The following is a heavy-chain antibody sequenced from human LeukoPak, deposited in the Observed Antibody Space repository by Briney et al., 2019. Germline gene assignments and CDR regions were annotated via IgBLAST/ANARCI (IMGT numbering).Heavy chain of an antibody. V-gene: IGHV3-30-3*01. CDR3: ARDMEDTAMVTADY. Sequence: GGSLRLSCAASGFTFSSYAMSWVRQAPGKGLEWVAVISYDGSNKYYADSVKGRFTISRDNSKNTLYLQMNSLRAEDTAVYYCARDMEDTAMVTADYWGQGTLVTVSS. J-gene: IGHJ4*02. CDR1: GFTFSSYA. CDR2: ISYDGSNK. D-gene: IGHD5-18*01.